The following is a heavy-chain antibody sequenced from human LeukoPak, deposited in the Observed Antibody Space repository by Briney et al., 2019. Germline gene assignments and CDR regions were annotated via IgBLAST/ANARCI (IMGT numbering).Heavy chain of an antibody. CDR2: IYYGENT. V-gene: IGHV4-59*01. Sequence: SETLSLTCTVSDGSITSYYWSWLRQPPGKGLEWVGYIYYGENTNYNPSLKSRVTISVDTSKKHFSLKLTSVTAADTAVYYCARARGRWNQFDYWGQGALVTVSS. D-gene: IGHD1-14*01. J-gene: IGHJ4*02. CDR1: DGSITSYY. CDR3: ARARGRWNQFDY.